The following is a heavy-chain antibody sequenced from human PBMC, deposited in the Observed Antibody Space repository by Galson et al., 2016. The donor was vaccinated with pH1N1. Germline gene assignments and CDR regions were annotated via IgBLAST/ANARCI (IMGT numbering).Heavy chain of an antibody. D-gene: IGHD3-22*01. Sequence: CAASGFTFSVFAMCWVRQAPGKGLEWVSGISASGASTHFADSVKGRFTISRDNSQNALYLEMNSLTGEDTAFYYCVKYDSSGYYYGRLANWGQGTLVTVSS. J-gene: IGHJ4*02. V-gene: IGHV3-23*01. CDR3: VKYDSSGYYYGRLAN. CDR2: ISASGAST. CDR1: GFTFSVFA.